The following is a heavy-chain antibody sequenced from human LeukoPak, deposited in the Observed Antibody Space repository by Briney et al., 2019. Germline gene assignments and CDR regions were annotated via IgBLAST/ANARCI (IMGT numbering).Heavy chain of an antibody. V-gene: IGHV3-30*18. Sequence: PGGSLRLSCAASGFTFSSYWMSWVRQAPGKGLEWVAVISYDGSNKKYADSVKGRFTISRDNSKNTLYLQMNSLRAEDTAVYYCAKGHGIGFGELSAFDIWGQGTMVTVSS. CDR1: GFTFSSYW. D-gene: IGHD3-10*01. J-gene: IGHJ3*02. CDR2: ISYDGSNK. CDR3: AKGHGIGFGELSAFDI.